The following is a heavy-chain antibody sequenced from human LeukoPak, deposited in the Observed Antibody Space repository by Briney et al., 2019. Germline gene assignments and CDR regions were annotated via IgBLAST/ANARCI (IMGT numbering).Heavy chain of an antibody. CDR2: ISGHTGNT. Sequence: ASVKVSCKASGYTFTSQGISWARQAPGQGLEWMGWISGHTGNTEYAQKFQGRVTMTTDTSTSTAYMELGSLTSDDTAVYFCARAYSASYWADYWGQGTLVTVSS. CDR1: GYTFTSQG. J-gene: IGHJ4*02. V-gene: IGHV1-18*01. D-gene: IGHD1-26*01. CDR3: ARAYSASYWADY.